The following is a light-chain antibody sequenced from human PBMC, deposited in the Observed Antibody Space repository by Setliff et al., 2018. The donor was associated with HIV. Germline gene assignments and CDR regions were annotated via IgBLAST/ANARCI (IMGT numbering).Light chain of an antibody. Sequence: QSVLTQPASVSGSPGQSITISCTGTSGDIGGSNYVSWYQQHPGKAPKLMIYDVTHRPSGVSSRFSGSKSGNTASLTISGLQAEDEADYYCCSFANNNTKVFGGGTKVTVL. CDR1: SGDIGGSNY. CDR3: CSFANNNTKV. V-gene: IGLV2-14*03. CDR2: DVT. J-gene: IGLJ1*01.